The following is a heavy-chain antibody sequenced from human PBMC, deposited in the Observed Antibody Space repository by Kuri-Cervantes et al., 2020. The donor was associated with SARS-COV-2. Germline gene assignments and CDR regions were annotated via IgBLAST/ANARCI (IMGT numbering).Heavy chain of an antibody. CDR1: GFTLSNYG. Sequence: GGSLRLSCAASGFTLSNYGMHWVRQAPGKGLEWVAVIWHDGSDKYYADSVKGRFTISRDNSKNILSLLMNSLRAEDTAIYYCARGVTEMYNWFDPWGQGTLVTVSS. V-gene: IGHV3-33*01. CDR3: ARGVTEMYNWFDP. J-gene: IGHJ5*02. CDR2: IWHDGSDK. D-gene: IGHD5-18*01.